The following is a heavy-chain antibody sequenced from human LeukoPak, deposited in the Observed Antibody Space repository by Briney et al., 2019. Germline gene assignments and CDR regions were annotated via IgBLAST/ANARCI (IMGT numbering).Heavy chain of an antibody. D-gene: IGHD6-19*01. CDR3: AQPYSSGWYLGGFDY. CDR1: GFTFSSYA. CDR2: ISGSGGST. V-gene: IGHV3-23*01. Sequence: GGSLRLSCAASGFTFSSYAMSWVRQAPGKGLEWVSAISGSGGSTYYADSVKGRFTIPRDNSKNTLYLQMNSLRAEDTAVYYCAQPYSSGWYLGGFDYWGQGTLVTVSS. J-gene: IGHJ4*02.